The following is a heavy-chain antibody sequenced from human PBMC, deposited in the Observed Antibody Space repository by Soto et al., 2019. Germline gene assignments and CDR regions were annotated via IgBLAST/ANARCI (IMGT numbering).Heavy chain of an antibody. J-gene: IGHJ4*02. Sequence: EEQLVESGGGLVQPGGSLRLSCAASGFTFSSYSMNWVRQAPGKGLEWVSYISSSSSTIYYADGVKGRFTISRDNAKSSLYRQLNSLIDEDMAHDYCAGRIRRSQAQLLYWGQGTLVTVSS. CDR2: ISSSSSTI. CDR3: AGRIRRSQAQLLY. V-gene: IGHV3-48*02. CDR1: GFTFSSYS. D-gene: IGHD1-1*01.